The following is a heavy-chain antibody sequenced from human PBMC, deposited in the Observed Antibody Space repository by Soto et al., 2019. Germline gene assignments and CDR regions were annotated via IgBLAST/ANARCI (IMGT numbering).Heavy chain of an antibody. CDR2: IGGGGGGT. D-gene: IGHD3-22*01. J-gene: IGHJ4*02. CDR3: AKDAPGSGWISDY. CDR1: GFTFSIYA. Sequence: PGGSLRLSCAASGFTFSIYAMSWVRQAPGKGLEWVSTIGGGGGGTSYADFVRGRFTISRDNSKNTLYLQMNSLRAEDTAVYYCAKDAPGSGWISDYWGLGTLVTVSS. V-gene: IGHV3-23*01.